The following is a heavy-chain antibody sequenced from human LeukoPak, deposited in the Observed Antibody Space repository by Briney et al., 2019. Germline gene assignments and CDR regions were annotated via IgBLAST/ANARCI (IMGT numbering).Heavy chain of an antibody. CDR3: ARRLWFGELEGDFGY. CDR1: GYTFTSYG. D-gene: IGHD3-10*01. V-gene: IGHV1-18*01. CDR2: ISAYNGNT. J-gene: IGHJ4*02. Sequence: ASVKVSCKASGYTFTSYGISWVRQAPGQGLEWMGWISAYNGNTNYAQKLQGRVTMTTDTSTSTAYMELRSLRSDDTAVYYCARRLWFGELEGDFGYWGQGTLVTVSS.